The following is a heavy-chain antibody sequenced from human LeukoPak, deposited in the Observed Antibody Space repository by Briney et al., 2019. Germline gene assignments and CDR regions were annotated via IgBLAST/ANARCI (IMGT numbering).Heavy chain of an antibody. Sequence: PSETLSLTCTVSGGSISSYYWSWIRQPPGKGLEWIGYIYYSGSTNYNPSLKSRVTISVDTSKNQFSLKLSSVTAADTAVYYCARRGQDAFDIWGQGTMVTVSS. D-gene: IGHD3-10*01. CDR2: IYYSGST. CDR3: ARRGQDAFDI. J-gene: IGHJ3*02. V-gene: IGHV4-59*01. CDR1: GGSISSYY.